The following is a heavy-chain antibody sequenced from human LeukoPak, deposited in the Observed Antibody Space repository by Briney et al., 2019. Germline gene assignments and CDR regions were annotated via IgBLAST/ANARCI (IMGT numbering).Heavy chain of an antibody. V-gene: IGHV3-23*01. CDR1: GFTFSSYS. D-gene: IGHD5-24*01. J-gene: IGHJ4*02. Sequence: GGTLRLSYAASGFTFSSYSMNWVRQAPGMGLEWVSAFSGSGGDTYYADSVKGRFTISRDNSKNTLYLQMNSLRSEDTAVYYCAKSGYNRFDYWGRGTLVTVSS. CDR3: AKSGYNRFDY. CDR2: FSGSGGDT.